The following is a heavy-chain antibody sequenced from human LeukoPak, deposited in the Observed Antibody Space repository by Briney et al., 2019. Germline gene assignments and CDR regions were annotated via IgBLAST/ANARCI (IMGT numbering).Heavy chain of an antibody. CDR3: AREEVSPYYYGMDV. D-gene: IGHD2-21*01. Sequence: ASVNVSCKASGYTFTSYDINWVRQATGQGLEWMGWMNPNSGNTGYAQKFQGRVTMTRNTSISTAYMELSSLRSEDTAVYYCAREEVSPYYYGMDVWGQGATVTVSS. CDR1: GYTFTSYD. CDR2: MNPNSGNT. V-gene: IGHV1-8*01. J-gene: IGHJ6*02.